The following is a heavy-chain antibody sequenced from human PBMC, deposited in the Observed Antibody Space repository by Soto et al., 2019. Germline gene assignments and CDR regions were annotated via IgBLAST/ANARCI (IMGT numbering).Heavy chain of an antibody. Sequence: SGTLSLTCTVSGGSISSGGYYWSWIRQHPGMGLEWIGYIYYSGSIYYNPSLKSRVTISVDTSKNQFSLKLSSVTAADTAVYYCARIYCSSTSCPIGIDYWGQGTLVTVSS. D-gene: IGHD2-2*01. V-gene: IGHV4-31*03. CDR2: IYYSGSI. CDR3: ARIYCSSTSCPIGIDY. CDR1: GGSISSGGYY. J-gene: IGHJ4*02.